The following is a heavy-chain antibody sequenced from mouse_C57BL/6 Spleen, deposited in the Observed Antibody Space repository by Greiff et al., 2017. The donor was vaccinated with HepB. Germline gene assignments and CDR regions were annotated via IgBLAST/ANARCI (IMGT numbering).Heavy chain of an antibody. CDR2: IDPSDSYT. CDR3: ARDHTPFAY. Sequence: QVQLKESGAELVKPGASVKLSCKASGYTFTSYWMQWVKQRPGQGLEWIGEIDPSDSYTNYNQKFKGKATLTVDTSSSTAYMQLSSLTSEDSAVYYCARDHTPFAYWGQGTLVTVSA. D-gene: IGHD5-1-1*01. V-gene: IGHV1-50*01. CDR1: GYTFTSYW. J-gene: IGHJ3*01.